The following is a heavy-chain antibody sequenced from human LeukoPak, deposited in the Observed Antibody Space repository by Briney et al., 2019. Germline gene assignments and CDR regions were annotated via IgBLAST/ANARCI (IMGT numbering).Heavy chain of an antibody. CDR2: ISSSGSTI. J-gene: IGHJ6*04. Sequence: PGGPLRLSCAASGLTFSSYEMNWVRQAPGKGLEWVSYISSSGSTIYYADSVKGQFTISRDNAKNSLYLQMNSLRAEDTAVYYCAELGITMIGGVWGKGTTVTISS. CDR1: GLTFSSYE. D-gene: IGHD3-10*02. V-gene: IGHV3-48*03. CDR3: AELGITMIGGV.